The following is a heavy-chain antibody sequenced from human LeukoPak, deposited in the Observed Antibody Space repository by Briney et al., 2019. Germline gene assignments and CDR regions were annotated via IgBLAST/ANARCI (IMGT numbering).Heavy chain of an antibody. Sequence: ASVKVSCKASGGTFSSYGISWVRQAPGQGLEWMGWISAYNGNTNYAQKLQGRVTMTTDTSTSTAYMELRSLRSDDTAVYYCARSMVRGVIMAETPFDYWGQGTLVTVSS. CDR2: ISAYNGNT. CDR1: GGTFSSYG. V-gene: IGHV1-18*01. CDR3: ARSMVRGVIMAETPFDY. J-gene: IGHJ4*02. D-gene: IGHD3-10*01.